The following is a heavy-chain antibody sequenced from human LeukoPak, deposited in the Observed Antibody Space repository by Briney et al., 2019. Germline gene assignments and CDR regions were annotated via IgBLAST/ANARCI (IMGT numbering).Heavy chain of an antibody. CDR3: ARDNRGIRFLEWFYGMDV. CDR2: IYYFGNT. V-gene: IGHV4-31*03. D-gene: IGHD3-3*01. J-gene: IGHJ6*02. Sequence: PSETLSLTCTVSGGSISSGGYYWSWMRQHPGKGLEWIGYIYYFGNTYYNPSLKSRVSISVDTSKNHVSLKLSSVTAADTAVYYCARDNRGIRFLEWFYGMDVWGQGTTVTVSS. CDR1: GGSISSGGYY.